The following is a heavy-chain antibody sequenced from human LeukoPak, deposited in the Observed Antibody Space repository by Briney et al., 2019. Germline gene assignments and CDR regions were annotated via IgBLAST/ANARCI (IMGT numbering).Heavy chain of an antibody. Sequence: GGSLRLSCAVSGFTVSSHCMSWVRQAPGKGLEWVANIKQDGSEKYYVDSVKGRFTISRDNAKNSLYLQMSSLRAEDTAVYYCGMAMDVWGRGTTVTVSS. V-gene: IGHV3-7*05. D-gene: IGHD5-24*01. CDR2: IKQDGSEK. CDR3: GMAMDV. CDR1: GFTVSSHC. J-gene: IGHJ6*02.